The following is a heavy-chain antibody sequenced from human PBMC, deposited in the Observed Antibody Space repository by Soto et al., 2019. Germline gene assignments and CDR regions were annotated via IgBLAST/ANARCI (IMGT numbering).Heavy chain of an antibody. CDR3: ARQDRITFGGDWFDP. J-gene: IGHJ5*02. D-gene: IGHD3-16*01. V-gene: IGHV4-59*01. CDR1: GGSISSYY. CDR2: IYYSGST. Sequence: SETLSLTCTVSGGSISSYYWSWIRQPPGKGLEWIGYIYYSGSTNYNPSLKSRVTISVDTSKNQFSLKLSSVTAADTAVYYCARQDRITFGGDWFDPWGQGTLVTVSS.